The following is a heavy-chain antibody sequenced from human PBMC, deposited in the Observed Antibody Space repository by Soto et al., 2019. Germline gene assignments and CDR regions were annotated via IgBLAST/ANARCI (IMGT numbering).Heavy chain of an antibody. CDR3: ARDSSSWYGNYYYGMDV. CDR1: GYTFTSYG. J-gene: IGHJ6*02. D-gene: IGHD6-13*01. V-gene: IGHV1-18*01. Sequence: RASVKVSCKASGYTFTSYGISWVRQAPGQGLEWMGWISAYNGNTNYAQKLQGRVTMTTDTSTSTAYMELRSLRSDDTAVYYCARDSSSWYGNYYYGMDVWGQGTTVTVSS. CDR2: ISAYNGNT.